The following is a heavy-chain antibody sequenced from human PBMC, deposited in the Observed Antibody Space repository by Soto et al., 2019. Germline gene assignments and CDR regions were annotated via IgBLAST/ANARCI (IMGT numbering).Heavy chain of an antibody. CDR3: ARERPYSDSSGYRLVPDAFDI. CDR2: IYPGDSDT. J-gene: IGHJ3*02. Sequence: PGESLKISCKGSGYSFTSYWIGWVRQMPGKGLEWMGIIYPGDSDTRYSPSFQGQVTISADKSISTAYLQWSSLKASDTAMYYCARERPYSDSSGYRLVPDAFDIWGQGTMVT. D-gene: IGHD3-22*01. V-gene: IGHV5-51*01. CDR1: GYSFTSYW.